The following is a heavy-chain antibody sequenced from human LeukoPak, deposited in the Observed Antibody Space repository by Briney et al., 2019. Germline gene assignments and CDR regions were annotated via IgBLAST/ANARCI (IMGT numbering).Heavy chain of an antibody. V-gene: IGHV1-2*02. D-gene: IGHD6-13*01. CDR2: INPNSGGT. J-gene: IGHJ4*02. CDR3: ARDMSAGGIDY. CDR1: GGTFSSYA. Sequence: ASVKVSCKPSGGTFSSYAISWVRQAPGQGLEWMGWINPNSGGTNYAQKFQGRVTMTRDTSITTAYMELNRLRSDDTAVYYCARDMSAGGIDYWGQGSLVTVSS.